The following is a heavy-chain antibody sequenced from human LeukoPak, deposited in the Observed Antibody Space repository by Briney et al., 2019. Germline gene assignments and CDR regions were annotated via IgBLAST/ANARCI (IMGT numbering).Heavy chain of an antibody. D-gene: IGHD3-16*01. V-gene: IGHV4-59*01. Sequence: SETPSLTCTVSGGSISSYYWSWIRQPPGKGLEWIGYIYYSGSTNYNPSLKSRVTISVDTSKNQFSLKLSSVTAADTAVYYCARATTIGGFDYWGQGTLVTVSS. CDR2: IYYSGST. CDR3: ARATTIGGFDY. CDR1: GGSISSYY. J-gene: IGHJ4*02.